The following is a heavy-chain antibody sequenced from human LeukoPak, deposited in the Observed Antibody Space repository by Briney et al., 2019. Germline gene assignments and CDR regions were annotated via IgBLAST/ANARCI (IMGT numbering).Heavy chain of an antibody. V-gene: IGHV1-69*13. CDR3: ARDLNYYGSGSFRGFGY. CDR1: EGTFSRYA. CDR2: SIPIFGTA. J-gene: IGHJ4*02. D-gene: IGHD3-10*01. Sequence: SVKVSCTASEGTFSRYAISWVRQAPGHGLEWMGGSIPIFGTANYAQKFQGRVTITADESTSTAYMELSSLRSEDTAVYYCARDLNYYGSGSFRGFGYWGQGTLVTVSS.